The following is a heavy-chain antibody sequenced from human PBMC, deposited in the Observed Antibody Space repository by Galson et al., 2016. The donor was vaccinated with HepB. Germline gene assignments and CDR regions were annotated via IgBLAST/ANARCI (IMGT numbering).Heavy chain of an antibody. J-gene: IGHJ4*02. CDR2: IKQEGSEK. Sequence: FLRLSCAGSGFIFSSYWMSWVRQAPGKGLEWVANIKQEGSEKFYVDSLKGRLTISRDNAKNSLFLQMNSLRADDTAVYYCARGRLTMVRGLNGYYFDLWGQGTLVTVSS. CDR1: GFIFSSYW. CDR3: ARGRLTMVRGLNGYYFDL. D-gene: IGHD3-10*01. V-gene: IGHV3-7*03.